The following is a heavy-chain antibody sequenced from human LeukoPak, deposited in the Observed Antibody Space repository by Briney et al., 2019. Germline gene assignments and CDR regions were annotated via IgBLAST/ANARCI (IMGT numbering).Heavy chain of an antibody. V-gene: IGHV1-18*04. Sequence: ASVKVSCKASGYTFTSYGISWVRQAPGQGLEWMGWISAYNGNTNYAQKLQGRVTMTTDTSTSTAYMELRSLRSDDTAVYYCARWYCSSTSGYGVLVNGGQGPLVTVSS. D-gene: IGHD2-2*01. J-gene: IGHJ4*02. CDR2: ISAYNGNT. CDR3: ARWYCSSTSGYGVLVN. CDR1: GYTFTSYG.